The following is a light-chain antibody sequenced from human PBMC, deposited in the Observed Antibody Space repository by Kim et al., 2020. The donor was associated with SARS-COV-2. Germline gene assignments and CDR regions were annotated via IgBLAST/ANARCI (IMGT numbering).Light chain of an antibody. J-gene: IGKJ3*01. Sequence: ASVGDRVTISCQGSQDISNRLNWYQQKPGNAPELLIYDASNLETGVPSRFSGSGSGTDFIFTISSLQPEDFATYYCQQYENFPFTFGPGTKVDIK. V-gene: IGKV1-33*01. CDR2: DAS. CDR1: QDISNR. CDR3: QQYENFPFT.